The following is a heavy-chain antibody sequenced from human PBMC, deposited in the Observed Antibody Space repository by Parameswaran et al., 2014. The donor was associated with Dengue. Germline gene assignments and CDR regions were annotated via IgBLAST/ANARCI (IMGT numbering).Heavy chain of an antibody. J-gene: IGHJ4*02. D-gene: IGHD6-19*01. Sequence: WIRQPPGKGLVWVSRINSDGSSTSYADSVKGRFTISRDNAKNTLYLQMNSLRAEDTAVYYCARDRIAVAGTPSYWGQGTLVTVSS. V-gene: IGHV3-74*01. CDR3: ARDRIAVAGTPSY. CDR2: INSDGSST.